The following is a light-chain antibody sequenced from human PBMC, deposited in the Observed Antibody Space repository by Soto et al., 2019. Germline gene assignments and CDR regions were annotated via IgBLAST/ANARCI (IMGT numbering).Light chain of an antibody. Sequence: DIVMTQSPASLAVSLGERATINCKSSQSVYYDSNNKDYLAWYQQKPGQPPKLLIYWASTRESGVHDRFSGSGSGTDFTLTIRSLQAEDVAVYYCQQYYSTPLTFGGGTKVDIK. J-gene: IGKJ4*01. CDR3: QQYYSTPLT. V-gene: IGKV4-1*01. CDR1: QSVYYDSNNKDY. CDR2: WAS.